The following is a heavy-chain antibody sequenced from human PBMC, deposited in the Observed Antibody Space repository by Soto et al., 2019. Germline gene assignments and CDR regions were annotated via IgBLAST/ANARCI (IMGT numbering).Heavy chain of an antibody. D-gene: IGHD5-12*01. Sequence: QVQLQQWGAGLLKPSETLSLTCAVYGGSFSGFYWSCIRQPPGKGLEWIGESNHSGSPNYNPSLQTRVTISIVTSTNPASRKLSSLTAADTAVYYRAGGVGYVHKNEHFQHWGQGTLVTVSS. CDR2: SNHSGSP. CDR1: GGSFSGFY. J-gene: IGHJ1*01. CDR3: AGGVGYVHKNEHFQH. V-gene: IGHV4-34*01.